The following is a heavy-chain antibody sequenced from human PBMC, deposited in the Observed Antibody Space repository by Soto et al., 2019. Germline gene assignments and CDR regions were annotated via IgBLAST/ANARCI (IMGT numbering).Heavy chain of an antibody. D-gene: IGHD2-21*01. V-gene: IGHV5-51*01. CDR1: GYSFSTSW. J-gene: IGHJ4*02. CDR2: IYPGDSDT. CDR3: ARTTIAGIRGYFDY. Sequence: XESLKISCQGSGYSFSTSWIGWVRQMPGKGLEWMGIIYPGDSDTRYSPSFQGQVTISADKSISTAFLQWSSLKASDTATYYCARTTIAGIRGYFDYWGQGTLVTVSS.